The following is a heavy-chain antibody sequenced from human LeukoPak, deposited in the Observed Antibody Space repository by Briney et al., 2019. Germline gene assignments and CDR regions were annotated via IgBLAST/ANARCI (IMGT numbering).Heavy chain of an antibody. CDR2: IYYSGST. Sequence: PSETLSLTCTVAGGSISSYYWSWIRQPPGKGLEWIGYIYYSGSTNYNPSLKSRVTISVDTSKNQFSLKLSSVTAADTAVYYCARGLLAAAGIDNWGQGALVTVSS. D-gene: IGHD6-13*01. CDR1: GGSISSYY. J-gene: IGHJ4*02. CDR3: ARGLLAAAGIDN. V-gene: IGHV4-59*08.